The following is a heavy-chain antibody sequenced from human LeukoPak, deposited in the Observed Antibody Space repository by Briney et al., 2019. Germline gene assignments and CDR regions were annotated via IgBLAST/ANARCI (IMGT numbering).Heavy chain of an antibody. CDR3: SGAYYHPIGN. V-gene: IGHV3-74*01. CDR1: GFTFSRNR. D-gene: IGHD1-26*01. CDR2: INGDGSST. J-gene: IGHJ4*02. Sequence: GGSLRLSCADSGFTFSRNRMHWVRQAPGKGLVWVSRINGDGSSTSYADSVKGRFTVSRDNAKNTLYLQMNSLRAEDTAIYYCSGAYYHPIGNWGQGTLVTVSS.